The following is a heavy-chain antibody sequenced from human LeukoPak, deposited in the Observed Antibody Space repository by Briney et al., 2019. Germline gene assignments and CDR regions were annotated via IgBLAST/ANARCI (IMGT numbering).Heavy chain of an antibody. D-gene: IGHD2-2*01. V-gene: IGHV3-21*01. Sequence: GGSLRLSCAASGFTFSNYNMNWVRQAPGKGLEWVSYISSSSNYIYYADSVKGRFTISRDNSKNTLYLEMNSLRAEDTAVYYCARDERDIVVVPAALNAFDIWGQGTMVTVSS. J-gene: IGHJ3*02. CDR1: GFTFSNYN. CDR2: ISSSSNYI. CDR3: ARDERDIVVVPAALNAFDI.